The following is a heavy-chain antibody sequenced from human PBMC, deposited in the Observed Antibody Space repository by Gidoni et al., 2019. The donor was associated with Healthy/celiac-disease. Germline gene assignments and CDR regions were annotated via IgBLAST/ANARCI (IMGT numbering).Heavy chain of an antibody. J-gene: IGHJ4*02. V-gene: IGHV3-43*01. Sequence: EVQLVESGGVVVQPGGSLRLSCAASGFTFDDYTMHWVRQAPGKGLEWVSLISWDGGSTYYADSVKGRFTISRDNSKNSLYLQMNSLRTEDTALYYCAKARGYSYGFDYWGQGTLVTVSS. CDR2: ISWDGGST. CDR1: GFTFDDYT. D-gene: IGHD5-18*01. CDR3: AKARGYSYGFDY.